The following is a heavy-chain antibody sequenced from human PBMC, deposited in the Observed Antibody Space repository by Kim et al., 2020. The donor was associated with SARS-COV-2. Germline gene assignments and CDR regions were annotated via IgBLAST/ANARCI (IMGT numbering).Heavy chain of an antibody. D-gene: IGHD5-18*01. CDR3: ARGRGDTAMVYFDY. V-gene: IGHV4-34*01. Sequence: NPTRKSRVTISLDTSKNQFSLKLSSVTAADTAVYYCARGRGDTAMVYFDYWGQGTLVTVSS. J-gene: IGHJ4*02.